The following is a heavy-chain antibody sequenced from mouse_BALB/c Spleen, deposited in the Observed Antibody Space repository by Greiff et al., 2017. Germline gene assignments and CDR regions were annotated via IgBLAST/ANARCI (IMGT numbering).Heavy chain of an antibody. CDR2: IYTGGGYT. Sequence: VQLQQSGAELVRPGTSVKMSCKAAGYTFTNYWIGWVKQRPGNGLEWIGVIYTGGGYTNYNEKFKGKATLTADTSSSTAYMQLSSLTSEDSAIYYCARYYYSGSSYRDFGGEGTTLAVSS. CDR1: GYTFTNYW. V-gene: IGHV1-63*02. J-gene: IGHJ2*01. CDR3: ARYYYSGSSYRDF. D-gene: IGHD1-1*01.